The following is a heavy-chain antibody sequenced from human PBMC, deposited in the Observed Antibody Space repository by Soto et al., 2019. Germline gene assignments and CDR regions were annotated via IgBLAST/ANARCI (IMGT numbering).Heavy chain of an antibody. V-gene: IGHV1-69*13. CDR2: IIPIFGTA. D-gene: IGHD6-13*01. Sequence: SVKVSCKASGGTFSSYAISWVRQAPVQGLEWMGGIIPIFGTANYAQKFQGRVTITADESTSTAYMELSSLRSEDTAVYYCARDRGRVMYSSSWYEPNWFDPWGQGTLVTVYS. CDR1: GGTFSSYA. CDR3: ARDRGRVMYSSSWYEPNWFDP. J-gene: IGHJ5*02.